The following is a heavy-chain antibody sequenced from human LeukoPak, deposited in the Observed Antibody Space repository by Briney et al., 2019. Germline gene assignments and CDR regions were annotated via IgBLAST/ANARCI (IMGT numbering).Heavy chain of an antibody. V-gene: IGHV1-69*13. CDR3: ARGFVLDSSSFDY. D-gene: IGHD6-13*01. CDR1: GYTFTSYA. Sequence: ASVKVSCKASGYTFTSYAMHWVRQAPGQRLEWMGGIIPIFGTANYAQKFQGRVTITADESTSTAYMELSSLRSEDTAVYYCARGFVLDSSSFDYWGQGTLVTVSS. CDR2: IIPIFGTA. J-gene: IGHJ4*02.